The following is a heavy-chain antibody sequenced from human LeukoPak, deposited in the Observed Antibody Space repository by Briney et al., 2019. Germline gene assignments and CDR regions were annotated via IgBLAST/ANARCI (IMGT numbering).Heavy chain of an antibody. CDR1: GGSFSGYY. CDR3: ATGSALATFDY. D-gene: IGHD3-10*01. Sequence: SETLSPTCAVYGGSFSGYYWSWIRQHPGKGLEWIGYIYYSGSTYYNPSLKSRVTISVDTSKNQFSLKLSSVTAADTAVYYCATGSALATFDYWGQGTLVTVSS. V-gene: IGHV4-31*11. CDR2: IYYSGST. J-gene: IGHJ4*02.